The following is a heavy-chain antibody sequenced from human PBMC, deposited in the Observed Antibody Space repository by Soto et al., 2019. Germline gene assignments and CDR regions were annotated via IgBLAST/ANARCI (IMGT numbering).Heavy chain of an antibody. V-gene: IGHV4-30-2*01. Sequence: QLQLQESGSGLVKPSQTLSLTCAVSGGSISSGGYSWSWIRQPPGKGLEWIGYIYHSGSTYYNPSLTSRVTISVDRSKNQFSLKLSSVTAADTAVYYCARGGYYDSSGYIDYWGQGTLVTVSS. CDR1: GGSISSGGYS. CDR3: ARGGYYDSSGYIDY. CDR2: IYHSGST. D-gene: IGHD3-22*01. J-gene: IGHJ4*02.